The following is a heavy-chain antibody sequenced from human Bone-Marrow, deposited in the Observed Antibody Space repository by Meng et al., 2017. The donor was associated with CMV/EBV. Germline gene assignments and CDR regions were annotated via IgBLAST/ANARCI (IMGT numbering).Heavy chain of an antibody. J-gene: IGHJ6*02. V-gene: IGHV3-13*01. CDR3: ARVAIRSGFGMDV. CDR2: ISAAGDT. D-gene: IGHD3-3*01. CDR1: GFTINYYW. Sequence: GGSLRLSCAASGFTINYYWMHWVRQAPGKGLEWVSAISAAGDTYYPESGKGRFSISRENAKNSLYLQMNSLRAGDTAVYYCARVAIRSGFGMDVWGQGTTVTVSS.